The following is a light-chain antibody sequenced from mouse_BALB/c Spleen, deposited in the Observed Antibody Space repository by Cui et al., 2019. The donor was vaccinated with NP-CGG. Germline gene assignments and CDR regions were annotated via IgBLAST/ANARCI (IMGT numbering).Light chain of an antibody. CDR1: TGTVTTSNY. V-gene: IGLV1*01. Sequence: QAVVPQESALTTSPGETVTLTCRSSTGTVTTSNYANWVQEKPDHLFTGLIGGTNNRAPGVPARFSGSLIGDKAALTITGAQTEDEAKYFCALWYSNHWVFGGGTKLTVL. CDR3: ALWYSNHWV. CDR2: GTN. J-gene: IGLJ1*01.